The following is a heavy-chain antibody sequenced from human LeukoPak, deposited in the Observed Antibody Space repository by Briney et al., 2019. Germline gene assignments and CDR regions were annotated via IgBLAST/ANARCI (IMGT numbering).Heavy chain of an antibody. CDR3: ARDSGSTSWAYS. D-gene: IGHD6-6*01. Sequence: GGSLRLPRAASGMSVSENYMSWVRQAPGKGREWVCVINRDGTTDYAESVKGRFTISRDIAENTLSLQMNSLRVQDTALYYCARDSGSTSWAYSWGQGTLVSVSS. V-gene: IGHV3-66*02. CDR2: INRDGTT. J-gene: IGHJ4*02. CDR1: GMSVSENY.